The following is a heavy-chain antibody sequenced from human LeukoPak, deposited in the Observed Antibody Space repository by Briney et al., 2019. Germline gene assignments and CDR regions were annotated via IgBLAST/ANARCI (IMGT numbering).Heavy chain of an antibody. CDR2: ISGSGSVS. D-gene: IGHD3-10*01. CDR1: GFTFSSYS. CDR3: ARDGGFGFLAAFDI. J-gene: IGHJ3*02. Sequence: PGGSLRLSCAASGFTFSSYSMNWVRQAPGKGLEWFSYISGSGSVSYYEDSVKGRFTISRDNAKNSLYLQMNSLRDEDAALYYCARDGGFGFLAAFDIWGQGTMVTVSS. V-gene: IGHV3-48*02.